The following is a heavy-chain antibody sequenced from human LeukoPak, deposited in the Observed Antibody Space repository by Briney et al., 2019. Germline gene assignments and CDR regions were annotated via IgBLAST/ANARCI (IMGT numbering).Heavy chain of an antibody. CDR3: ARGGRYYDFWSGYPADY. J-gene: IGHJ4*02. V-gene: IGHV1-2*02. CDR1: GYTFTGYY. D-gene: IGHD3-3*01. Sequence: ASVKVSCKASGYTFTGYYMHWVRQAPGQGLEWMGWINPNSGGTNYAQKFQGRVTMTRDTSISTAYMELSSLRSEDTAVYYCARGGRYYDFWSGYPADYWGQGTLVTVSS. CDR2: INPNSGGT.